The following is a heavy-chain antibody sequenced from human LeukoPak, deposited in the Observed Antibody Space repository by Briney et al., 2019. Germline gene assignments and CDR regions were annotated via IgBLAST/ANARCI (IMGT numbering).Heavy chain of an antibody. Sequence: GASVKVSCKASGYTFTSYDINWVRQATGQGLEWMGWMNPNSGNTGYAQKFQGRVTMTRNTSISTAYMELSSLRSEDTAVYYCASQHFRSTSCYDLDYYYYGMGVWGQGTTVTVSS. J-gene: IGHJ6*02. CDR3: ASQHFRSTSCYDLDYYYYGMGV. D-gene: IGHD2-2*01. V-gene: IGHV1-8*01. CDR1: GYTFTSYD. CDR2: MNPNSGNT.